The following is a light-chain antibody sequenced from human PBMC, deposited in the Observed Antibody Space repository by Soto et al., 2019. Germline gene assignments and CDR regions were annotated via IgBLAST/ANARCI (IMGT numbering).Light chain of an antibody. CDR1: SGSIANNY. CDR2: ENN. Sequence: NFMLTQPHSVSESPGKTLSISCTRSSGSIANNYVQWYQQRPGSAPTTVIYENNQRLSWVPDRFSGSTDCSSNSALPTISGLQTEDEADYYCQSYDSDFVVFGGGTKLTVL. J-gene: IGLJ2*01. V-gene: IGLV6-57*04. CDR3: QSYDSDFVV.